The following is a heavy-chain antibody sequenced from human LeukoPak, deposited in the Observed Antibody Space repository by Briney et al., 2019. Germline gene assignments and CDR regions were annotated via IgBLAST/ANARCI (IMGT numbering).Heavy chain of an antibody. J-gene: IGHJ5*02. CDR1: GGSISSSNW. Sequence: SETLSLTCAVSGGSISSSNWWSWVRQPPGKGLEWIGEIYHSGSTNYNPSLKSRVTISVDKSKNQFSLKLSSVTAADTAVYYCARDTVGIAAADEMSWFDPWGQGTLVTVSS. CDR2: IYHSGST. V-gene: IGHV4-4*02. D-gene: IGHD6-13*01. CDR3: ARDTVGIAAADEMSWFDP.